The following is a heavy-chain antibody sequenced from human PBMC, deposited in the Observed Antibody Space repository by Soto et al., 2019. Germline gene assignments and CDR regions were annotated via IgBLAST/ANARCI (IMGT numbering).Heavy chain of an antibody. Sequence: GGSLRLSCAVSGFTFNSHGMSWVRQAPGKGLEWVSAISGSGGSTYYADSVKGRFTISRDKSKNTLYLQMNSLRAEDTAVYYCARETSSSGGHDYFDYWGQGTLVTVSS. J-gene: IGHJ4*02. D-gene: IGHD6-6*01. CDR2: ISGSGGST. CDR1: GFTFNSHG. CDR3: ARETSSSGGHDYFDY. V-gene: IGHV3-23*01.